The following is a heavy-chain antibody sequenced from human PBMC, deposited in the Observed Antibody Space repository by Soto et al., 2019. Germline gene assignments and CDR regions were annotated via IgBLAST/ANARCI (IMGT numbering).Heavy chain of an antibody. Sequence: ASVKVSCKASGYTFTSYDRHWVRQAPGQRLEWMGWINAGNGNTNYAQKLQGRVTMTTDTSTSTAYMELRSLRSDDTAVYYCARSLSPIEAFDIWGQGTMVTVSS. CDR2: INAGNGNT. CDR3: ARSLSPIEAFDI. CDR1: GYTFTSYD. V-gene: IGHV1-3*01. J-gene: IGHJ3*02.